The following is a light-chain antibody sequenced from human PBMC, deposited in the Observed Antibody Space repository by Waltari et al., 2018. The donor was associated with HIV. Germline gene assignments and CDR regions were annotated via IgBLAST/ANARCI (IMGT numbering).Light chain of an antibody. CDR3: AAWDDSLTGLFV. V-gene: IGLV1-44*01. CDR1: KSNIGNNT. CDR2: STN. J-gene: IGLJ1*01. Sequence: QSVLTQPPSASGTPGQRVTISCSGSKSNIGNNTVKWSQHPPGAAPKLLIYSTNQRPTGVPARFSASKSGPSASLAISGLQSEDEADYYCAAWDDSLTGLFVFGTGTKVTVL.